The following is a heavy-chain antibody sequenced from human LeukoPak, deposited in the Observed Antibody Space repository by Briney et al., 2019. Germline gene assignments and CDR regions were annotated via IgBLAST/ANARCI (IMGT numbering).Heavy chain of an antibody. V-gene: IGHV3-23*01. CDR3: ARESPVAATGRSWFDS. Sequence: GGSLRLFCAASGYTFSSYAMSWARQAPGKGLEWVTTITGGGSTTYYADSVKGRFTISRDNSKNTLYLQMNSLRAEDTALYYCARESPVAATGRSWFDSWGQGTLVTVSS. J-gene: IGHJ5*01. D-gene: IGHD6-13*01. CDR1: GYTFSSYA. CDR2: ITGGGSTT.